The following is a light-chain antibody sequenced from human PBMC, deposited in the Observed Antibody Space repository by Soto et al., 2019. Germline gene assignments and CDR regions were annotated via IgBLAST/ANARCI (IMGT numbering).Light chain of an antibody. CDR1: SSDVGGYNY. Sequence: QSALNQPASVSGSPGQSITISCTGTSSDVGGYNYVSWYQQHPGKAPKLMIYDVSNRPSGVSNRFSGSKSGNTASLTISGLQAEDEADYYCSSYTCSSTLYVFGTGTKVTVL. J-gene: IGLJ1*01. V-gene: IGLV2-14*01. CDR3: SSYTCSSTLYV. CDR2: DVS.